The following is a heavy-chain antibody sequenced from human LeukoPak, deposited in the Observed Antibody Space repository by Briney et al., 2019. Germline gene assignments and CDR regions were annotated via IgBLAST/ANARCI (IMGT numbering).Heavy chain of an antibody. CDR2: IYNSGIT. CDR1: GGSISSGGYY. CDR3: ARTRSDYDYSFDY. Sequence: KPPETLSLTCTVSGGSISSGGYYWSWIRQHPGKGLEWIGYIYNSGITYYNPSLKSRVIISVDTSDHQFSLKLSSVTAADTAVYYCARTRSDYDYSFDYWGQGTLVTVSS. V-gene: IGHV4-31*03. J-gene: IGHJ4*02. D-gene: IGHD5-12*01.